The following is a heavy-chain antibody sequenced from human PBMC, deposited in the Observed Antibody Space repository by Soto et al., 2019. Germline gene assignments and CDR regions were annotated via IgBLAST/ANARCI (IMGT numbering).Heavy chain of an antibody. V-gene: IGHV4-30-2*01. D-gene: IGHD3-3*01. CDR1: GGSIISGGYS. CDR2: IYHSGST. Sequence: SETLSLTCAVSGGSIISGGYSWIWIRQPPGKGLEWIGYIYHSGSTYYNPSLKSRVTISVDRSKNQFSLKLSSVTAADTAVYYCASYDFWSADYGMDVWGQGTTVTV. CDR3: ASYDFWSADYGMDV. J-gene: IGHJ6*02.